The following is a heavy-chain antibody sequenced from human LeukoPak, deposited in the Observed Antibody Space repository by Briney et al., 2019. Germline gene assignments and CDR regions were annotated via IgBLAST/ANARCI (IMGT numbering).Heavy chain of an antibody. J-gene: IGHJ4*02. CDR1: GYTFTSYG. Sequence: ASVKVSCKASGYTFTSYGISWVRQAPGQGLEWMGWISAYNGNTNYAQKLQGRVTMTTDTSTSTAYMELRSLRSDDTAVYYCARDIGNLRYFDWLLIYPDYWGQGTLVTVSS. CDR3: ARDIGNLRYFDWLLIYPDY. CDR2: ISAYNGNT. D-gene: IGHD3-9*01. V-gene: IGHV1-18*01.